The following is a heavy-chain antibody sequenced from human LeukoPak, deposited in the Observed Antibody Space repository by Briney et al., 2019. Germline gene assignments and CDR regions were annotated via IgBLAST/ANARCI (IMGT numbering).Heavy chain of an antibody. CDR1: GESFSGYY. Sequence: PSETLSLTCAVYGESFSGYYWSWVRQPPGKGLEWIGEINHSGSTNFNPALKSRVTISVDASKSQFSLSLRSVTAADTAVYYCARVEGPMRYWSQGTLVTVSS. CDR2: INHSGST. CDR3: ARVEGPMRY. D-gene: IGHD3-3*01. V-gene: IGHV4-34*01. J-gene: IGHJ4*02.